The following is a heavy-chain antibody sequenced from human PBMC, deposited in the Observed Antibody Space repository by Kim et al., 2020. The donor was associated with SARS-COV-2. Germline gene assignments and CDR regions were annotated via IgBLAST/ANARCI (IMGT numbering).Heavy chain of an antibody. CDR1: GYTFTSYA. Sequence: ASVKVSCKASGYTFTSYAMHWVRQAPGQRLEWMGWINAGNGNTKYSQKFQGRVTITRDTSASTAYMELSSLRSEDTAVYYCAKSSGWYHAFDIWGQGTMVTVSS. J-gene: IGHJ3*02. D-gene: IGHD6-19*01. CDR2: INAGNGNT. V-gene: IGHV1-3*01. CDR3: AKSSGWYHAFDI.